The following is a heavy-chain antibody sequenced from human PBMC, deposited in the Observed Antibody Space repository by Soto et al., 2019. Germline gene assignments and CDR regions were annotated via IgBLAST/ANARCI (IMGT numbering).Heavy chain of an antibody. D-gene: IGHD6-13*01. CDR2: ISSSSSYI. CDR3: ARDGQQQLTQDY. Sequence: EVQLVESGGGLVKPGGSLRLSCAASGFTFSSYSMNWVRQAPGKGLEWVSSISSSSSYIYYADSVKGRFTISRDNAKNSLYLQMNSLRAEDTAVYYCARDGQQQLTQDYWGQGTLVTVSS. J-gene: IGHJ4*02. V-gene: IGHV3-21*01. CDR1: GFTFSSYS.